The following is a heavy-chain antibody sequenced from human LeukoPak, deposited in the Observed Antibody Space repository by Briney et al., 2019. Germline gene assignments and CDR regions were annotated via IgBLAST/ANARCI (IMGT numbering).Heavy chain of an antibody. V-gene: IGHV4-59*01. CDR1: GGSISSYY. D-gene: IGHD1-26*01. CDR3: ARVGAYYYYYGMDV. J-gene: IGHJ6*02. CDR2: IYYSGST. Sequence: PSETLSLTCTVSGGSISSYYWSWIRQPPGKGLEWIGYIYYSGSTNYNPSLKSRVTISVDTSKNQFSLKLSSVTVADTAVYYCARVGAYYYYYGMDVWGQGTTVTVSS.